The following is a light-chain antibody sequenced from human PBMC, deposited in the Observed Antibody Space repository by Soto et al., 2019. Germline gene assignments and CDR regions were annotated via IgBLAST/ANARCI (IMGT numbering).Light chain of an antibody. Sequence: EVVLTQSLGALSLSTGERATLSCRASQSVSSNLAWYQQKPGQAPRLLIYGASTRATGIPDRFSGSGSGTDFTLTISRLEPEDFAVYYCHQYGSSQTFGQGTKVDI. CDR1: QSVSSN. J-gene: IGKJ1*01. CDR3: HQYGSSQT. V-gene: IGKV3-20*01. CDR2: GAS.